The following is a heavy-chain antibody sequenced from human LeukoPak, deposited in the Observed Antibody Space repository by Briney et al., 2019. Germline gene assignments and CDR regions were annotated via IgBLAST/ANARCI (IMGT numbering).Heavy chain of an antibody. Sequence: GGSLRLSCAASGFTFSSYSMNWVRQAPGKGLEWVSSISSSSSYIYYADSVKGRFTISRDNSKNTLYLQMNSLRAEDTAVYYCAKRGVATITFYYGMDVWGQGTTVTVSS. CDR3: AKRGVATITFYYGMDV. J-gene: IGHJ6*02. CDR2: ISSSSSYI. D-gene: IGHD5-24*01. CDR1: GFTFSSYS. V-gene: IGHV3-21*04.